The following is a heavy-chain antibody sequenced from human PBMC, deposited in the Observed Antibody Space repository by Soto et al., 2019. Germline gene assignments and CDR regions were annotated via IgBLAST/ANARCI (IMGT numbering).Heavy chain of an antibody. CDR1: GYSFTSYW. J-gene: IGHJ3*02. CDR2: IYPGDSDT. Sequence: GESLKISCNGSGYSFTSYWIGWVRQMPWKGLEWMGIIYPGDSDTRYSPSFQGQVTISADKSISTAYLQWSSLKASDTAMYYCARHLFPGYCSGGSCYSGSFSSTEVRRTVGAFYICGQGTMVPVSS. CDR3: ARHLFPGYCSGGSCYSGSFSSTEVRRTVGAFYI. D-gene: IGHD2-15*01. V-gene: IGHV5-51*01.